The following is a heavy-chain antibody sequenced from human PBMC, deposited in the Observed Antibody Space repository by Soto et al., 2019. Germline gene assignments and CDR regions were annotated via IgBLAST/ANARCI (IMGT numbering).Heavy chain of an antibody. V-gene: IGHV1-69*13. CDR1: GGTLSSYA. CDR2: IIPIFGTA. J-gene: IGHJ6*02. CDR3: ARGGRPGNDIVVVPAAIPLAHYYYGMDV. Sequence: GASVKVSCKASGGTLSSYAISWLRQSPGQGLEWMGGIIPIFGTANYAQKFQGRVTITADESTSTAYMELSSLRSEDTAVYYCARGGRPGNDIVVVPAAIPLAHYYYGMDVWGQGTTVTVSS. D-gene: IGHD2-2*02.